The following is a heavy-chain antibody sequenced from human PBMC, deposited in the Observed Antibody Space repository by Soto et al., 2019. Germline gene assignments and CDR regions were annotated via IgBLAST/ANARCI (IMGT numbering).Heavy chain of an antibody. Sequence: GGSLRLSCAASGFTFSAYWMNWVRQAPGKGLVWVSRINTDGSIVGYADSVKGRFTVSRDNAKNTLYLQMNSLKAEDTAVYYCLSLDYWGQGTLVTVSS. V-gene: IGHV3-74*01. CDR3: LSLDY. CDR1: GFTFSAYW. CDR2: INTDGSIV. J-gene: IGHJ4*02.